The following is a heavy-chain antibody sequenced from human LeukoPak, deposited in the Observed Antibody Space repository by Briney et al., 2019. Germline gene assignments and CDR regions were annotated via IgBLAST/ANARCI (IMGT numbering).Heavy chain of an antibody. CDR2: IIPIFGAA. J-gene: IGHJ3*02. CDR3: ARARYYYDSSGYYYHDAFDT. CDR1: GGTFSSYA. D-gene: IGHD3-22*01. V-gene: IGHV1-69*13. Sequence: SVKVSCKASGGTFSSYAISWVRQAPGQGLEWMGGIIPIFGAANYAQKFQGRVTITADESTSTAYMELSSLRSEDTAVYYCARARYYYDSSGYYYHDAFDTWGQGTMVTVSS.